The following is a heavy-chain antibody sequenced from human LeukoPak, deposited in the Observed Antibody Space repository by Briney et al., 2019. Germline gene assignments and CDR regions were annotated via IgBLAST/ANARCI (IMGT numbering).Heavy chain of an antibody. CDR3: ARGIRGIAAAVNHFDY. V-gene: IGHV1-2*02. D-gene: IGHD6-13*01. J-gene: IGHJ4*02. Sequence: ASVKVSCKASGYTFTGYYMHWVRQAPGPGLEWMGWINPNSGGTNYAQKFQGRVTMTRDTSISTAYMELSRLRSDDTAVYYCARGIRGIAAAVNHFDYWGQGTLVTVSS. CDR1: GYTFTGYY. CDR2: INPNSGGT.